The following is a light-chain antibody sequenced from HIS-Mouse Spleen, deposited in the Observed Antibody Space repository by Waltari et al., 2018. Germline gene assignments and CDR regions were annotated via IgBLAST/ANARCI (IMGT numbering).Light chain of an antibody. Sequence: NFMLTQPHSVSESPGKTVTISCTGSSGSIASNYVQWYQQRPGSAPTTVIYEDNQRPSGFPDRFSGSSDISSNSASLTISGLKTEDEADYYCQSYDSSNVVFGGGTKLTVL. J-gene: IGLJ2*01. CDR1: SGSIASNY. V-gene: IGLV6-57*02. CDR2: EDN. CDR3: QSYDSSNVV.